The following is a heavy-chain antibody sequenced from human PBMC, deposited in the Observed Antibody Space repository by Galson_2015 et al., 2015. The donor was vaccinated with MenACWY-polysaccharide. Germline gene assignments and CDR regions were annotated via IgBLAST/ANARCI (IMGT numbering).Heavy chain of an antibody. CDR1: GFTFTTYY. CDR3: ARGDSSGFYYLNQ. CDR2: INPSGGST. V-gene: IGHV1-46*01. J-gene: IGHJ4*02. Sequence: SVKVSCKASGFTFTTYYMQWVRQAPGQGPEWMGIINPSGGSTTYAQRFQGRVTMTRDTSTSTVYMELSSLRSEDTAVYYCARGDSSGFYYLNQGGQGTPVTVSS. D-gene: IGHD3-22*01.